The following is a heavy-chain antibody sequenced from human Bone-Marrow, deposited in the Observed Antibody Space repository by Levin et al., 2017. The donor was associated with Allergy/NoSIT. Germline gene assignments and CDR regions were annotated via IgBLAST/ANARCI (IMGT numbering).Heavy chain of an antibody. Sequence: GESLKISCAASGFNVSVTYMVWVRQAPGKGPEWVSVIYSSGNSFYGDSVKGGFTISRETSRNMLYLQLNSLRAEDTAVYYCATYREGARQKGTYDAFHMWGQGTMVTVSS. CDR3: ATYREGARQKGTYDAFHM. CDR1: GFNVSVTY. J-gene: IGHJ3*02. D-gene: IGHD1-26*01. CDR2: IYSSGNS. V-gene: IGHV3-66*01.